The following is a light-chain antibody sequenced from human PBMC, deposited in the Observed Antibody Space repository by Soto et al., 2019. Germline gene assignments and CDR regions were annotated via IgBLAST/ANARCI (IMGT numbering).Light chain of an antibody. CDR2: AAS. CDR3: QKHTRAPLT. CDR1: HGISSY. J-gene: IGKJ4*01. V-gene: IGKV1-27*01. Sequence: IQMTHSRSSLSASLGDIVTITFRASHGISSYLAWYQQKPGKVPKVLIYAASTLQSGVPSRFSGSGSGTDFTLTISSLQPEDAATYSCQKHTRAPLTFGGGTTVDI.